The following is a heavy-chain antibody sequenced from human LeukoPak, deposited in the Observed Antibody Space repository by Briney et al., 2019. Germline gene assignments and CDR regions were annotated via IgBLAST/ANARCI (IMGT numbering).Heavy chain of an antibody. D-gene: IGHD4-11*01. CDR3: ARHWGGGVPDTPPTTVTTPPPFDY. J-gene: IGHJ4*02. V-gene: IGHV5-51*01. CDR2: IYPGDSDT. CDR1: GYSFTSYW. Sequence: GESLQISCKGSGYSFTSYWIGWVRQMPGKGLEWMGIIYPGDSDTRYSPSFQGQVTISADKSISTAYLQWSSLKASDTAMYYCARHWGGGVPDTPPTTVTTPPPFDYWGQGTLVTVSS.